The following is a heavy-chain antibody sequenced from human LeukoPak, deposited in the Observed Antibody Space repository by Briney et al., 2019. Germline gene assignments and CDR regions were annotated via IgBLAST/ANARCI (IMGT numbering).Heavy chain of an antibody. D-gene: IGHD6-13*01. Sequence: GGSLRLSCVVSGLTFSGASMAWVRQAPGKGLEWVSAISGSGGSTYYADSVKGRFTISRDNSKNTLYLQMNSLRAEDTAVYYCAKDETGYSSSWYSGLFFDYWGQGTLVTVSS. V-gene: IGHV3-23*01. CDR2: ISGSGGST. J-gene: IGHJ4*02. CDR3: AKDETGYSSSWYSGLFFDY. CDR1: GLTFSGAS.